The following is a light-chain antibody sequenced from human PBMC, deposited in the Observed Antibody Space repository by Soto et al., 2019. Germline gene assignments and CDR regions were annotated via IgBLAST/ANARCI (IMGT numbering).Light chain of an antibody. CDR2: GAY. J-gene: IGKJ2*01. Sequence: EIVMTQYPATLSVSPGERATLSCRASQSVSSNLAWYQQKPGQAPRLLIYGAYTRATGIPARFSGSGSGTEFTLTISSLQSEDFAVYYCQQYNNWPPYTFGQGTKLEIK. V-gene: IGKV3-15*01. CDR1: QSVSSN. CDR3: QQYNNWPPYT.